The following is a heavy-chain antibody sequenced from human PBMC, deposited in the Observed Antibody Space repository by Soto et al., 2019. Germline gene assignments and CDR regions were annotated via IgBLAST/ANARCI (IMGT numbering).Heavy chain of an antibody. CDR3: TRSIGSGGVVGGFDY. CDR2: IIPILDKP. Sequence: QVQLVQSGVEVREPGSAVKVSCKASGGTFKMYAMHWVRLAPGQGLEWMGGIIPILDKPTYAQKFQGRVTITVNDSTATAYMELTGLRSDDTAVYYCTRSIGSGGVVGGFDYWGQGTLVTVSS. D-gene: IGHD3-16*02. CDR1: GGTFKMYA. V-gene: IGHV1-69*01. J-gene: IGHJ4*02.